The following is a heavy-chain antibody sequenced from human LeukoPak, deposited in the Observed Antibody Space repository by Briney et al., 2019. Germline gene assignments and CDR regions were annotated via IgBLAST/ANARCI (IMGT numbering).Heavy chain of an antibody. D-gene: IGHD5-12*01. Sequence: ASVKVSCKASGYNFRDYYMHWVRQAPGQGLEWLGWISAYNGNTNYAQKLQGRVTMTTDTSTSTAYMELRSLRSDDTAVYYCAREVATYFDYWGQGTLVTVSS. CDR1: GYNFRDYY. CDR2: ISAYNGNT. CDR3: AREVATYFDY. J-gene: IGHJ4*02. V-gene: IGHV1-18*01.